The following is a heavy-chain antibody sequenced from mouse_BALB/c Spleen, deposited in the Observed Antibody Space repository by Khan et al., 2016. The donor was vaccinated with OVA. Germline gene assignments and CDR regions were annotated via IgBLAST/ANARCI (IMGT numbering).Heavy chain of an antibody. CDR3: TRLAYYYDSEGFAY. Sequence: EVELVESGGDLVKPGGSLKLSCAASGFTFSTYGMSWVRQTPDRGLEWVATVSTGGSYTYYPDSVQGRSTISRDNAKNTLYLQMNSLKSDDTAIFYCTRLAYYYDSEGFAYWGQGTLVTVSA. CDR2: VSTGGSYT. V-gene: IGHV5-6*01. CDR1: GFTFSTYG. J-gene: IGHJ3*01. D-gene: IGHD1-1*01.